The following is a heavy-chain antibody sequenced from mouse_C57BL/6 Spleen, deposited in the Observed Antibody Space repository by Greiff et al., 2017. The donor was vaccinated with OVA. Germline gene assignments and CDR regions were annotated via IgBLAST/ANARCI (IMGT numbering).Heavy chain of an antibody. CDR3: ARGGGPYWYVDV. CDR1: GYSITSGYY. J-gene: IGHJ1*03. Sequence: EVQLQQSGPGLVKPSQSLSLTCSVTGYSITSGYYWNWIRQFPGNKLEWLGYISYDGSNNYNPSLKNRISITRDTSKNQFFLKLNSVTTEDTATYYGARGGGPYWYVDVWGTGTTVTVSS. CDR2: ISYDGSN. V-gene: IGHV3-6*01.